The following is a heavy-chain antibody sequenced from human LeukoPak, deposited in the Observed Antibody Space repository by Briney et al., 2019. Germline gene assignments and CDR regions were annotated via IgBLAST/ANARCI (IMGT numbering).Heavy chain of an antibody. CDR2: IYYSGST. Sequence: SETLSLTCTVSGGSISSSSYYWGWIRQPPGKGLEWIGSIYYSGSTYYNPSLKSRVTISVDTSKNQFSLKLSSVTAADTAVYYCARDGFRRVRGVNYWGQGTLVTVSS. D-gene: IGHD3-10*01. J-gene: IGHJ4*02. V-gene: IGHV4-39*07. CDR1: GGSISSSSYY. CDR3: ARDGFRRVRGVNY.